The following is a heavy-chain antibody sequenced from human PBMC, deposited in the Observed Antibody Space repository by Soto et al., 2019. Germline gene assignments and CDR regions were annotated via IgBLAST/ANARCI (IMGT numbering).Heavy chain of an antibody. J-gene: IGHJ5*02. CDR3: ARDVPRYYHDSSGFRGNRFDP. Sequence: ASVKVSCKASGYTFTSYGISWVRQAPGQGLEWMGWISAYNGNTNYAQKLQGRVTMTTDTSTSTAYMELRSLRSDDTAVYYCARDVPRYYHDSSGFRGNRFDPWGQGTLVTVSS. V-gene: IGHV1-18*01. CDR2: ISAYNGNT. D-gene: IGHD3-22*01. CDR1: GYTFTSYG.